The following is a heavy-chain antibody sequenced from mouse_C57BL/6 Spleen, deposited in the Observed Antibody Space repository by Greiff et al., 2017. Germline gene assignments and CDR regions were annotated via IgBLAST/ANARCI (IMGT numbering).Heavy chain of an antibody. D-gene: IGHD2-3*01. CDR3: ARGRGDGYYDY. CDR2: INPSNGGT. Sequence: QVQLQQPGTELVKPGASVKLSCKASGYTFTSYWMHWVKQRPGQGLEWIGNINPSNGGTIYNEKFKSKATLTVDKSSSTAYMQLSSLTSEDTAVYYCARGRGDGYYDYWGQGTTLTVSS. CDR1: GYTFTSYW. V-gene: IGHV1-53*01. J-gene: IGHJ2*01.